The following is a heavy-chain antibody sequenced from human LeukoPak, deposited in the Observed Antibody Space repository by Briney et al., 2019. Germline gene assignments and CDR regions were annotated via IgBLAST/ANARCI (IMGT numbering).Heavy chain of an antibody. CDR3: ATGRNGVVPAPILGVGPWYNYHYMDV. D-gene: IGHD2-2*02. CDR1: GGSFSGYY. V-gene: IGHV4-34*01. Sequence: SETLSLTCVVYGGSFSGYYWSWIRQPPGKGLGWIGEIDHSGTTNYNPSLKSRVTMSVDTSKNQFSLMVSSVTAADTAVYYCATGRNGVVPAPILGVGPWYNYHYMDVWGKGTTVTVSS. CDR2: IDHSGTT. J-gene: IGHJ6*03.